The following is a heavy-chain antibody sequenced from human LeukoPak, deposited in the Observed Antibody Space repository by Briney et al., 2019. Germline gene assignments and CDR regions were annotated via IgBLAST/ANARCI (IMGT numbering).Heavy chain of an antibody. Sequence: GGPLRLSCAASGFTFSSYWMSWVRQAPGKGLECVANIKEDGSEEYYVDSVKGRFSISRDNAKNSLYPQMNSLRAEDTAMYYCARDWLAGNPYHAFDLWGKGTMVTVSS. J-gene: IGHJ3*01. CDR3: ARDWLAGNPYHAFDL. CDR1: GFTFSSYW. V-gene: IGHV3-7*01. CDR2: IKEDGSEE. D-gene: IGHD3-22*01.